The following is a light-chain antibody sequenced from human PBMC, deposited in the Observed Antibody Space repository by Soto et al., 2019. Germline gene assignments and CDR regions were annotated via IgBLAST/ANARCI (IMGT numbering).Light chain of an antibody. CDR3: QQYDGSPRP. V-gene: IGKV3-20*01. Sequence: IXLTXXXXTLXXXPGXXTTLXXRANQXXNTYLACNQPNAGQAPRLLIYGASNRATGIPDRFSGSGSGTDFTLTISTLEPEDFAMYYCQQYDGSPRPFGQGTKVEMK. CDR2: GAS. CDR1: QXXNTY. J-gene: IGKJ1*01.